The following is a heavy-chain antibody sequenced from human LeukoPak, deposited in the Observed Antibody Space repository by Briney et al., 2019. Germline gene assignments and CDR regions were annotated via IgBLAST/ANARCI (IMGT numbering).Heavy chain of an antibody. Sequence: GESLRLSCAASGFTFSSYAMSWVRQTPGKGLEWVSAISGSGGSTYYADSVKGRFTISRDNSKNTLYLQMNSLRAEDTAVYYCAKIIVVVPAAAYRDDYWGQGTLVTVSS. V-gene: IGHV3-23*01. CDR1: GFTFSSYA. CDR2: ISGSGGST. D-gene: IGHD2-2*01. J-gene: IGHJ4*02. CDR3: AKIIVVVPAAAYRDDY.